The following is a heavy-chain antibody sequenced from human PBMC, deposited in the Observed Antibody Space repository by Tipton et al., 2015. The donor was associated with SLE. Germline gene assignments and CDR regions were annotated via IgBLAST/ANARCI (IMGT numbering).Heavy chain of an antibody. V-gene: IGHV4-34*01. J-gene: IGHJ3*02. Sequence: TLSLTCAVYGGSFSGYYWSWIRQPPGKGLEWIGEINHSGSTNYNPSLKSRVTISVDTSKNRFSLKLSSVTAADTAVYYCAREGVIVVVVAATQGAFDIWGQGTMVTVSS. CDR2: INHSGST. D-gene: IGHD2-15*01. CDR3: AREGVIVVVVAATQGAFDI. CDR1: GGSFSGYY.